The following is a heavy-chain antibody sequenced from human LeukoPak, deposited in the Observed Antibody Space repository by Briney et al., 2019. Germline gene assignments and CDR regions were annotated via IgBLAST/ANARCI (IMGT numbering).Heavy chain of an antibody. D-gene: IGHD5-24*01. CDR3: ASSGEVATKN. Sequence: SETLSLTCTVSGGSISSGSYYWSWIRQPAGKGLEWIGRIYTSGSTNYNPSLKSRVTISVDTSKNQFSLKLSPVTAADTAVYYCASSGEVATKNWGQGTLVTVSS. CDR2: IYTSGST. V-gene: IGHV4-61*02. CDR1: GGSISSGSYY. J-gene: IGHJ4*02.